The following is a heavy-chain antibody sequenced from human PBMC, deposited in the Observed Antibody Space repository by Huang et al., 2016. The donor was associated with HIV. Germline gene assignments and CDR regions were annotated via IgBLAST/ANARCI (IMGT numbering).Heavy chain of an antibody. Sequence: QVQLVQSGAEVRKPGSSVKVSCRASGGSFNNFGINWVRQAPGQGLEWGGVIMPRFGKRNDAQGFKDRVTITADETTGVVHLEVTSLRSDDTAVYFCAKRGGAWGSPYAFDLWGPGTMVTVSS. CDR3: AKRGGAWGSPYAFDL. J-gene: IGHJ3*01. D-gene: IGHD3-16*01. V-gene: IGHV1-69*13. CDR1: GGSFNNFG. CDR2: IMPRFGKR.